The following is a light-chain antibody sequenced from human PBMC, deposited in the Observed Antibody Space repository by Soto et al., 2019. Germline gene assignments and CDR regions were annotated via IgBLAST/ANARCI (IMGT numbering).Light chain of an antibody. J-gene: IGLJ1*01. CDR1: SSDVGGHNY. Sequence: QSALTQPRSVSGSPGQSVTISCTGTSSDVGGHNYVSWYQPHPGKAPKLMIYDVSKRPSGVPDRFSGSKSGNTASLTISGLQAEVEADYYCCSYAGSYTHVFGTGTKLTVL. V-gene: IGLV2-11*01. CDR2: DVS. CDR3: CSYAGSYTHV.